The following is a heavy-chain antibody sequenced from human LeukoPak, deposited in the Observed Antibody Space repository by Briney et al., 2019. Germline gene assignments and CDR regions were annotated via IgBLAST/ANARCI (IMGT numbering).Heavy chain of an antibody. V-gene: IGHV4-39*02. CDR2: IYYSGTT. CDR1: GGSISSYY. J-gene: IGHJ3*01. CDR3: ARDYGGNVNGAFDV. D-gene: IGHD4-23*01. Sequence: SETLSLTCTVSGGSISSYYWGWIRQPPGKGLEWIGDIYYSGTTYYNSSLKSRVTISVDTSKNQFSLKLSSVTAADTAVYYCARDYGGNVNGAFDVWGQGTLVTVSS.